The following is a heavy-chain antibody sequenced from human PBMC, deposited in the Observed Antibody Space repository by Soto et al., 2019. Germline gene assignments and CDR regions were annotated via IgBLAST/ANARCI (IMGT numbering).Heavy chain of an antibody. J-gene: IGHJ4*02. CDR1: GYSFTTYG. CDR2: ITAYNGDT. CDR3: AREYCSSSSCYGADY. D-gene: IGHD2-2*01. Sequence: ASVKVSCKASGYSFTTYGISWVRQAPGQGLEWMGWITAYNGDTNYAQKLQGRVTMTTDTSTSTAYMELRSLRSDDTAVYFCAREYCSSSSCYGADYWGQGTLVTVSS. V-gene: IGHV1-18*01.